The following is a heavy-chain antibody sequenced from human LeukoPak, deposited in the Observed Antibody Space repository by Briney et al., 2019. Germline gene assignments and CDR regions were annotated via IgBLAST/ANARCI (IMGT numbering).Heavy chain of an antibody. CDR1: GFTFSSYA. CDR3: AKDLLLRWEKAPFDY. D-gene: IGHD4-23*01. CDR2: ISGSGGST. V-gene: IGHV3-23*01. J-gene: IGHJ4*02. Sequence: PGGSLRLSCAASGFTFSSYAMSWVRQAPGKGLEWVSAISGSGGSTYYADSVKGRFTISRDNSKNTLYLQMNSLRAEDTAVYYCAKDLLLRWEKAPFDYWGQGTLVTVSS.